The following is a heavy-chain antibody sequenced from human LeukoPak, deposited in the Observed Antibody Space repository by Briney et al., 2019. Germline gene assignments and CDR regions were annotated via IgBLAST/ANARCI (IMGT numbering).Heavy chain of an antibody. Sequence: SETLSLTCTVSGGSISSYYWSWIRQPAGKGLEWIGRIYTSGSTNYNPSLKSRVTMSVDTSKNQFSLKLSSVTAADTAVYYCARDRPVIAARAPFDIWGQGTMVTVSS. CDR3: ARDRPVIAARAPFDI. CDR1: GGSISSYY. CDR2: IYTSGST. D-gene: IGHD6-6*01. V-gene: IGHV4-4*07. J-gene: IGHJ3*02.